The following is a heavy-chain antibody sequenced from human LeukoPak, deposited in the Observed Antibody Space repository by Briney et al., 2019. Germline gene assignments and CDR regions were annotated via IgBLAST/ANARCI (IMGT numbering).Heavy chain of an antibody. Sequence: PGGSLRPSCAASGFTFSTSPMHWVRQAPGKGLEWVAGISSDESEEFYVGSVKGRFITSRDSSKSMLYLQMNSLRIEDTAVYYCAKGGVSSAYHPVDYWGQGTLVTVSP. CDR3: AKGGVSSAYHPVDY. V-gene: IGHV3-30*04. CDR1: GFTFSTSP. CDR2: ISSDESEE. J-gene: IGHJ4*02. D-gene: IGHD3-22*01.